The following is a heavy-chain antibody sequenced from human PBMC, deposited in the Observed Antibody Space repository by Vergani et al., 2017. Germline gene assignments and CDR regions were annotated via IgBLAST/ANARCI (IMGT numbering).Heavy chain of an antibody. CDR2: IYHSGST. CDR1: GYSISSGYY. V-gene: IGHV4-38-2*01. CDR3: ASRLYYDILTGYSEVGYFDY. J-gene: IGHJ4*02. D-gene: IGHD3-9*01. Sequence: QVQLQESGPGLVKPSETLSLTCAVSGYSISSGYYWGWIRQPPGKGLVWIGSIYHSGSTYYNPSLKSRVTISVDTSKNQFSLKLSAVTAADTAGYYCASRLYYDILTGYSEVGYFDYWGQGTLVTVSS.